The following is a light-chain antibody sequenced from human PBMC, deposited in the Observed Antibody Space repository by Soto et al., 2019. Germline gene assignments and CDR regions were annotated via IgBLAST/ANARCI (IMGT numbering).Light chain of an antibody. V-gene: IGKV1-39*01. CDR1: QGIRND. CDR3: QQSYSTPFT. J-gene: IGKJ5*01. Sequence: IQMTQSPASLSASVLYRVSITFRSSQGIRNDLGCYQQKPGKAPKLLIYAASSLQSGVPSRFSGSGSGTDFTLTISSLQPEDFATYYCQQSYSTPFTFGQGTRLEIK. CDR2: AAS.